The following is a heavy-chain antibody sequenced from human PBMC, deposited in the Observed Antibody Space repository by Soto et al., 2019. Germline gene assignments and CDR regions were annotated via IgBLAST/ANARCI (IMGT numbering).Heavy chain of an antibody. CDR3: ATEGDGSGSYYYGMDV. D-gene: IGHD3-22*01. CDR2: IIPIFGTA. V-gene: IGHV1-69*12. CDR1: GGTFSSYA. J-gene: IGHJ6*02. Sequence: QVQLVQSGAEVKKPGSSVKVSCKASGGTFSSYAITWVRQAPGQGLEWMGGIIPIFGTANYAQKFQGRVTITGDESTSTGYMELSSLRSEDTAVYYCATEGDGSGSYYYGMDVWGQGTTVTVSS.